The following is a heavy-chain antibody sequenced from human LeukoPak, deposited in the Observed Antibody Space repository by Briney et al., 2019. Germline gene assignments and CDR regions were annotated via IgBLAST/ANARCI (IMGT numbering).Heavy chain of an antibody. V-gene: IGHV3-11*04. CDR1: GFTFSDYY. J-gene: IGHJ6*03. CDR3: ARGATSYMDV. D-gene: IGHD1-26*01. Sequence: GGSLRLSCAGSGFTFSDYYMSWIRQAPGKGLEWVSYISSSGSTIYYADSVKGRFTTSRDNAKNSVSLQMNSLRAEDTAVYYCARGATSYMDVWGKGTTVTVSS. CDR2: ISSSGSTI.